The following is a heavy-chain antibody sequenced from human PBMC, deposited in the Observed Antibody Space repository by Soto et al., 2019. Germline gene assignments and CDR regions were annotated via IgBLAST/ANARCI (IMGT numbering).Heavy chain of an antibody. Sequence: ETLSLTCSLYSGSLSGYYWSWIRQPPGKGLEWIGEISPSGTTNYSPSLKSRVSISVDTSKNQFSLNLTSLTAADTAVYYCARAPKVSGSAQTRPDFWGQGSLVTVS. V-gene: IGHV4-34*01. J-gene: IGHJ4*02. CDR1: SGSLSGYY. D-gene: IGHD6-6*01. CDR2: ISPSGTT. CDR3: ARAPKVSGSAQTRPDF.